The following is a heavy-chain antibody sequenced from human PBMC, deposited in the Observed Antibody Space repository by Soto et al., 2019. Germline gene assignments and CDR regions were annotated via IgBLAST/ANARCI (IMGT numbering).Heavy chain of an antibody. V-gene: IGHV1-69*02. CDR2: IIPILGIA. CDR3: ARVSGGDIIDY. J-gene: IGHJ4*02. Sequence: QVQLVQSGAEVKKPGSSVKVSCKASGGTFSSYTISWVRKAPGQGLEWMGRIIPILGIANYARKFQGRVTITADKSTSAAYMELSSLRSEDTAVYYCARVSGGDIIDYWGQGTLVTVSS. D-gene: IGHD2-21*02. CDR1: GGTFSSYT.